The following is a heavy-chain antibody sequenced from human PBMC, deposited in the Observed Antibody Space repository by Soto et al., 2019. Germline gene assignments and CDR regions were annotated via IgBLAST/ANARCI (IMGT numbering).Heavy chain of an antibody. CDR2: IYHSGST. CDR1: GGSISSSNW. J-gene: IGHJ5*02. CDR3: ARDLESSSWLNSWFDP. Sequence: SETLSLTCAVSGGSISSSNWRSWVRQPPGKGLEWIGEIYHSGSTNYNPSLKSRVTISVDKSKNQFSLKLSSVTAADTAVYYCARDLESSSWLNSWFDPWGQGTLVTVSS. D-gene: IGHD6-13*01. V-gene: IGHV4-4*02.